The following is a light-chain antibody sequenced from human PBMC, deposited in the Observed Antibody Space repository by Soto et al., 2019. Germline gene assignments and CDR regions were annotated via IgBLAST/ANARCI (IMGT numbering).Light chain of an antibody. CDR1: QTVTSGY. V-gene: IGKV3-20*01. J-gene: IGKJ1*01. CDR2: GVS. CDR3: QVYGSSSKT. Sequence: DIALTQPPNPLSLSPGESATLSCGYSQTVTSGYLAWYQQKTGQAPRVLIYGVSTGATGIPDRFSGSGSGTDFTLTISRLEPEDVAVYFCQVYGSSSKTLGQGTKVDIK.